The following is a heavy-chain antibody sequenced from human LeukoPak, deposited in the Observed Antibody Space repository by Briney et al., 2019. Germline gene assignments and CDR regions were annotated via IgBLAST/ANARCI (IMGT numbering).Heavy chain of an antibody. Sequence: PGGSLRLSCAASGFSFRNYAMSWVRQAPGKGLQWVSQISGTGGATWYAGFVRGRFTISRDNSKKTLYLQMSGLRDEDTAMYYCVKDPRDTYGTNWFVSWGQGTLLIVSS. V-gene: IGHV3-23*01. CDR1: GFSFRNYA. CDR3: VKDPRDTYGTNWFVS. CDR2: ISGTGGAT. D-gene: IGHD1-26*01. J-gene: IGHJ5*01.